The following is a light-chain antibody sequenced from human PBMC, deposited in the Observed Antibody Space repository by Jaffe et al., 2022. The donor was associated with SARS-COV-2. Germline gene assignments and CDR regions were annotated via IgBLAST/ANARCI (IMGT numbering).Light chain of an antibody. J-gene: IGLJ2*01. CDR3: QTWGTGVRGV. CDR2: VNSDGSH. V-gene: IGLV4-69*01. CDR1: SGHSSYA. Sequence: QLVLTQSPSASASLGASVKLTCTLTSGHSSYAIAWHQQQPEKGPRYLMKVNSDGSHSKGDGIPDRFSGSSSGAERYLTISSLQSEDEADYYCQTWGTGVRGVFGGGTKLTVL.